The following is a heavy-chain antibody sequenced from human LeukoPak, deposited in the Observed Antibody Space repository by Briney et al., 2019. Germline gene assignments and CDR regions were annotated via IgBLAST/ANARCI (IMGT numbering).Heavy chain of an antibody. D-gene: IGHD5-18*01. J-gene: IGHJ6*02. Sequence: PGGSLGLSCAASGFTFSSYWMSWVRQAPGKGLEWVANIKQDGSEKYYVDSVKGRFTISRDNAKNSLYLQMNSLRAEDTAVYYCARTGYSYGYLRYYYYGMDVWGQGATVTVSS. CDR3: ARTGYSYGYLRYYYYGMDV. CDR2: IKQDGSEK. V-gene: IGHV3-7*01. CDR1: GFTFSSYW.